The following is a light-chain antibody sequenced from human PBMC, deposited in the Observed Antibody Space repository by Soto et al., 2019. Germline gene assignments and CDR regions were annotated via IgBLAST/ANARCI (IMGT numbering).Light chain of an antibody. J-gene: IGKJ4*01. Sequence: EVVLTQSPGTLSLSPGERATLSCRASQSVSSSYLAWYQQKPGQAPRLLIYGASSRATGIPDRFSGSGSGTDFTLTISRLEPEDFAVYYCQQRYKLAALTFGGGTKVEMK. V-gene: IGKV3D-20*02. CDR3: QQRYKLAALT. CDR2: GAS. CDR1: QSVSSSY.